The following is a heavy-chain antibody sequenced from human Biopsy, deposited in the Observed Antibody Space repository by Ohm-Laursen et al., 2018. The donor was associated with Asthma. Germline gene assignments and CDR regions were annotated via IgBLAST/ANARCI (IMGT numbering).Heavy chain of an antibody. J-gene: IGHJ4*02. V-gene: IGHV3-30*18. D-gene: IGHD1-26*01. CDR3: AKDVFPGWELRRGPDY. Sequence: LRLSCAASGFTFSNYGMHWLRQTPGRGLDWVAGRSFDGSNKNYTDSVNRRITISRDNSRNTLHLQMNSLIAEDTAGYYCAKDVFPGWELRRGPDYWGQGTLVTVSS. CDR1: GFTFSNYG. CDR2: RSFDGSNK.